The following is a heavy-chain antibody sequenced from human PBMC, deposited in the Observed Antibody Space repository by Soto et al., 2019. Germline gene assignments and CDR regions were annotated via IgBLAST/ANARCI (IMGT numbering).Heavy chain of an antibody. CDR1: GGSISSGGYY. J-gene: IGHJ4*02. Sequence: QVQLQESGPGLVKPSQTLSLTCTVSGGSISSGGYYWSWIRQHPGKGLEWIGYIYYSGSTYYNPSRKSRVTLSVDTSKTQFSLKLSSVTAADTAVDYCARGAELLPDYWGQGTLVTVSS. CDR3: ARGAELLPDY. V-gene: IGHV4-31*03. D-gene: IGHD3-10*01. CDR2: IYYSGST.